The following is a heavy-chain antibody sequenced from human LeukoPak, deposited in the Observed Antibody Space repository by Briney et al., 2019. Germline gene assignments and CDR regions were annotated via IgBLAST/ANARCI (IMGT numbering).Heavy chain of an antibody. Sequence: SETLSLTCTVSGGSISSSSYYWGWIRQPPGKGLEWIGSIYYSGSTYYNPSLKSRVTISVDTSKNQFSLKLSSVTAADTAVYYCAREEFAAITMRKVSAFDIWGQGTMVTVSS. J-gene: IGHJ3*02. CDR1: GGSISSSSYY. D-gene: IGHD3-22*01. CDR3: AREEFAAITMRKVSAFDI. V-gene: IGHV4-39*07. CDR2: IYYSGST.